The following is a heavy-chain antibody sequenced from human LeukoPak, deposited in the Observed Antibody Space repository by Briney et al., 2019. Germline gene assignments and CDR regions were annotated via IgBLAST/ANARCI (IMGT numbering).Heavy chain of an antibody. CDR3: ASSPEVRGAIDYYYGMDV. CDR2: INHSGST. Sequence: PSETLSLTCAVYGGSFSGYYWSWIRQPPGKGLEWIGEINHSGSTNYNPSLKSRVTISVDTSKNQFSLKLSSVTAADTAVYYCASSPEVRGAIDYYYGMDVWGQGTTVTVSS. D-gene: IGHD2-21*01. CDR1: GGSFSGYY. J-gene: IGHJ6*02. V-gene: IGHV4-34*01.